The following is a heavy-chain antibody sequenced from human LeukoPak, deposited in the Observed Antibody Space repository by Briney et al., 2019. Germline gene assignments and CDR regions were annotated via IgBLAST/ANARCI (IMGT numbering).Heavy chain of an antibody. CDR1: GGTVSSYA. CDR2: IIPILGIA. CDR3: ARAGRGYCSGGSCPSPEYFQH. Sequence: GVSVKVSCKASGGTVSSYAISWVRQAPGQGLEWMGRIIPILGIANNAQKFQGRVTITADKSTSTAYMELSSLRSEDTAVYYCARAGRGYCSGGSCPSPEYFQHWGQGTLVTVSS. D-gene: IGHD2-15*01. J-gene: IGHJ1*01. V-gene: IGHV1-69*04.